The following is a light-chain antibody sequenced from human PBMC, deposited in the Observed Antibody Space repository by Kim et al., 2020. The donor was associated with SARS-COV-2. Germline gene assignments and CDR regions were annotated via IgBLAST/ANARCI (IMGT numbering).Light chain of an antibody. CDR3: QTWDTGIQR. CDR1: SAHCSYG. CDR2: VTSVGNL. J-gene: IGLJ2*01. V-gene: IGLV4-69*01. Sequence: AWARLTGALGSAHCSYGIAWHQQQTERGHRNLLRVTSVGNLIEGDGIPDRFSGASPGAKRYLTFSSRQSENEADYYCQTWDTGIQRFGGGTQLTVL.